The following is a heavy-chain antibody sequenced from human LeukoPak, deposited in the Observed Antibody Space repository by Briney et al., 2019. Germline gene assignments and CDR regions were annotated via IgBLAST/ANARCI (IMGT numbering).Heavy chain of an antibody. CDR2: IYYSGST. V-gene: IGHV4-59*12. CDR1: GGSLSSYY. D-gene: IGHD2-2*01. CDR3: ARDGGGTSRPFDY. Sequence: SETLSLTCTVSGGSLSSYYWSWIRQPPGKGLQWIGDIYYSGSTSYNPSLKSRVTISVDTSKNQFSLKLNSVAAADTAVYFCARDGGGTSRPFDYWGLGTPVTVSS. J-gene: IGHJ4*02.